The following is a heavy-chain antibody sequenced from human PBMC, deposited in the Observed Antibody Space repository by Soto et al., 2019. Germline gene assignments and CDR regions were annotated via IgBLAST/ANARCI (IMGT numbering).Heavy chain of an antibody. J-gene: IGHJ5*02. CDR3: ARHQVFEVVPAALSTTENWFDP. V-gene: IGHV2-26*01. D-gene: IGHD2-2*01. CDR1: GFSLSTSGMC. CDR2: IFSNDEK. Sequence: SGPTLVNPTQTLTLTCTFSGFSLSTSGMCVSWIRQPPGKALEWLAHIFSNDEKSYSTSLKSRLTISKDTSKSQVVLTMTNMDPVDTATYYCARHQVFEVVPAALSTTENWFDPWGQGTLVTVSS.